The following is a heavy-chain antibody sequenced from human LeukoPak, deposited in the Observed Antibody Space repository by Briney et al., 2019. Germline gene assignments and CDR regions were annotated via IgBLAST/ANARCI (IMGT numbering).Heavy chain of an antibody. V-gene: IGHV1-69*13. CDR3: AVGRWGFGELSHTYFDY. CDR2: IIPIFGTA. CDR1: GGTFSSCA. D-gene: IGHD3-10*01. Sequence: ASVKVSCKASGGTFSSCAISWVRQAPGQGLEWMGGIIPIFGTANYAQKFQGRVTITADESTSTAYMELSSLRSEDTAVYYCAVGRWGFGELSHTYFDYWGQGTLVTVSS. J-gene: IGHJ4*02.